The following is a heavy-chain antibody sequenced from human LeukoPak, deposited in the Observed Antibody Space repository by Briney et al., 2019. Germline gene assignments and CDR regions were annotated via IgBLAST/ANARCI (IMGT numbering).Heavy chain of an antibody. D-gene: IGHD6-13*01. J-gene: IGHJ4*02. CDR3: ARDYPGIAAVFDY. Sequence: GGSLRLSCAASGFTFSSYEMNWVRQAPGKGLEWVSYISSSGSTIYYADSVKGRFAISRDNAKNSLYLQMNSLRAEDTAVYYCARDYPGIAAVFDYWGQGTLVTVSS. CDR2: ISSSGSTI. CDR1: GFTFSSYE. V-gene: IGHV3-48*03.